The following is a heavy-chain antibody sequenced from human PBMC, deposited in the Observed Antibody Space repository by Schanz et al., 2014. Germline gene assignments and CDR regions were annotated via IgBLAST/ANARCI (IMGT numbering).Heavy chain of an antibody. D-gene: IGHD1-26*01. V-gene: IGHV3-7*01. CDR3: VKDLQRELLRDDHYYGMDV. CDR2: IKDDGGAT. CDR1: GFTFSSYW. Sequence: EVQLVESGGGLVQPGGSLRLSCAASGFTFSSYWMSWVRQTPGKGLEWLANIKDDGGATHYMDSVKGRFTISRDNAKNSLYLQMNSLRAEDTAVYYCVKDLQRELLRDDHYYGMDVWGQGTTVTVSS. J-gene: IGHJ6*02.